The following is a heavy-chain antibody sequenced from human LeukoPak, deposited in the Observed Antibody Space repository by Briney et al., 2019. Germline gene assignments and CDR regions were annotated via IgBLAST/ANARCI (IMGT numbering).Heavy chain of an antibody. D-gene: IGHD4-17*01. V-gene: IGHV3-23*01. CDR2: ISGNGGST. CDR3: AIIATVTPGH. Sequence: GGSLRLSCEVSGFTARIYYMTWIRQAPGRGLEWVSTISGNGGSTFYADSVKGRFTISRDNSNNTLSLQMSSLRVDDTAVYYCAIIATVTPGHWGQGTLVTVSS. CDR1: GFTARIYY. J-gene: IGHJ4*02.